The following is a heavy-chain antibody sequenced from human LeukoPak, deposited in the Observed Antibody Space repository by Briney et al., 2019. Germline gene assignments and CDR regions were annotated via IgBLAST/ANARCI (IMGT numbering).Heavy chain of an antibody. Sequence: ASVKVSCKASRYTFTSYYMHWVRQAPGQGLEWMGIINPSGGSTSYAQKFQGRVTMTRDTSTSTVYMELSSLRSEDTAVYYCAREGIAVAVIDYWGQGTLVTVSS. CDR2: INPSGGST. CDR3: AREGIAVAVIDY. V-gene: IGHV1-46*01. J-gene: IGHJ4*02. CDR1: RYTFTSYY. D-gene: IGHD6-19*01.